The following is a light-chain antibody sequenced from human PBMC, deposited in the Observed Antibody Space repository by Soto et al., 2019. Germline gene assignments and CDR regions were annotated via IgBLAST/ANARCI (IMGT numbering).Light chain of an antibody. CDR2: GAS. CDR3: QQYNNWPFPSWT. V-gene: IGKV3-15*01. CDR1: QSVSSN. J-gene: IGKJ1*01. Sequence: EIVMTQSPATLSVSPGERATLSCRASQSVSSNLAWYQQKPGQAPRLLIYGASTRATGIPARFSGSGSGTELTLIISSLQSEDFAVYYCQQYNNWPFPSWTFGQGTKVEIK.